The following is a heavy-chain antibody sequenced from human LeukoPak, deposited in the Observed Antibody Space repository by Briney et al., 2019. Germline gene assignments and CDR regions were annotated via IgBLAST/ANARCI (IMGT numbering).Heavy chain of an antibody. CDR3: ARSGSYSFWFDP. Sequence: SETLSLTCTVSGGSISSSSYYWGWIRQPPGKGLEWIGSIYYSGITYYNPSLKSRVTISVDTSKNQFSLRLSSVTAADTAVYYCARSGSYSFWFDPWGQGTLVTVSS. CDR1: GGSISSSSYY. V-gene: IGHV4-39*01. J-gene: IGHJ5*02. CDR2: IYYSGIT. D-gene: IGHD1-26*01.